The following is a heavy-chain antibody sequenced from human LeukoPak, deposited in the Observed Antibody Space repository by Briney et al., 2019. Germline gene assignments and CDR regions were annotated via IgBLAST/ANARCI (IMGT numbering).Heavy chain of an antibody. CDR1: GFTFDDYA. J-gene: IGHJ4*02. V-gene: IGHV3-15*07. Sequence: GGSLRLSCAASGFTFDDYAMHWVRQAPGKGLEWVGRIKPKTDGETTEYAAPVKDRFSISRDDSKSMMYLQMNSLKTEDTAVYYCITPLPYSAQGGQGTLVTVSS. CDR2: IKPKTDGETT. CDR3: ITPLPYSAQ. D-gene: IGHD2-21*01.